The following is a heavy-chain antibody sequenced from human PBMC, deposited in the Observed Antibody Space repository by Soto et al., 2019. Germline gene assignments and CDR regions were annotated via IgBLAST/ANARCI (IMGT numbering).Heavy chain of an antibody. CDR3: ARGYCSSTSCQYYFDF. Sequence: VKVSCKASGYTFTGYAIHWVRQAPGQRLEWMGWINGGNGDTKYSQKFQGRVTISRDTSASTAYMELTSLGSEDTAVYHCARGYCSSTSCQYYFDFWGQGTLVTVSS. V-gene: IGHV1-3*01. CDR2: INGGNGDT. J-gene: IGHJ4*02. CDR1: GYTFTGYA. D-gene: IGHD2-2*01.